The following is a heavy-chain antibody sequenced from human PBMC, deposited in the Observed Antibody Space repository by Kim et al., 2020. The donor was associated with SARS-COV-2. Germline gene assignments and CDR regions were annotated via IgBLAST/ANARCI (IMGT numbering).Heavy chain of an antibody. J-gene: IGHJ6*02. Sequence: SETLSLTCAVYGGSFSGYYWSWIRQPPGKGLEWIGEINHSGSTNYNPSLKSRVTISVDTSKNQFSLKLSSGTAADTAVYYCARVQGFLFSRYYGMDVWGHGTTVTASS. V-gene: IGHV4-34*01. CDR2: INHSGST. D-gene: IGHD2-15*01. CDR3: ARVQGFLFSRYYGMDV. CDR1: GGSFSGYY.